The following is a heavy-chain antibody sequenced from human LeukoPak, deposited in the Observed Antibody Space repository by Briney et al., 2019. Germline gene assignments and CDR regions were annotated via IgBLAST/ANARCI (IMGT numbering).Heavy chain of an antibody. CDR3: AYGDYATWWFDP. CDR1: GDSVSSNSGA. CDR2: TYYRSKWYN. Sequence: SQTLSLTCAISGDSVSSNSGAWNWIRQFPSRGLEWLGRTYYRSKWYNDFAISVKSRITINPDTSTNQFSLHLNSVTPEDTAVYYCAYGDYATWWFDPWGQGTLVTVSS. V-gene: IGHV6-1*01. J-gene: IGHJ5*02. D-gene: IGHD4-17*01.